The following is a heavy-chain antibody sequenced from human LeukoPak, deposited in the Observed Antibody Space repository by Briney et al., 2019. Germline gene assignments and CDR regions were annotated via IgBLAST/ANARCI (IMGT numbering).Heavy chain of an antibody. CDR1: GFTFSSYG. V-gene: IGHV3-33*01. CDR2: IWYDGSNK. D-gene: IGHD1/OR15-1a*01. J-gene: IGHJ6*02. CDR3: ARDDTGTSYTYYGMDA. Sequence: GGSLRLSCAASGFTFSSYGMHWVRQAPGKGLEWVAVIWYDGSNKYYADSVKGRFTISRDNSKNTLYLQMNSLRAEDTAVYYCARDDTGTSYTYYGMDAWGQGTTVTVSS.